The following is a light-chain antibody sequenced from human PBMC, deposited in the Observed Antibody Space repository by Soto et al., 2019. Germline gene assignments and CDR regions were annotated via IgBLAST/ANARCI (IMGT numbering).Light chain of an antibody. CDR2: EVT. V-gene: IGLV2-8*01. CDR1: SSDVGNYNY. CDR3: SSYAGGNRGV. Sequence: QSVLTQPPSASGSPGQSVTISCTGTSSDVGNYNYVSWYQQHPGKAPKIVIFEVTKRPSGVPDRFSGSKSGNTASLTVSGLQPEDEADYYCSSYAGGNRGVFGGGTQLTVL. J-gene: IGLJ2*01.